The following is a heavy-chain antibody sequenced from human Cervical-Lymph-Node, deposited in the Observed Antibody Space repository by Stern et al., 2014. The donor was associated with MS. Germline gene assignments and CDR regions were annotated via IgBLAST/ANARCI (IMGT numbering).Heavy chain of an antibody. CDR2: IWADGIKK. J-gene: IGHJ5*02. D-gene: IGHD1-26*01. CDR3: TRDISYYADDH. V-gene: IGHV3-33*01. CDR1: GFIFSSHG. Sequence: QLVQSGGGVVQPGRSLRLSCAASGFIFSSHGMHWVRQAPGKGLEWVAVIWADGIKKHYADSVKGRFTISRDNSKNTLYLQMNSLRAEDTAMYYCTRDISYYADDHWGQGTPVTVSS.